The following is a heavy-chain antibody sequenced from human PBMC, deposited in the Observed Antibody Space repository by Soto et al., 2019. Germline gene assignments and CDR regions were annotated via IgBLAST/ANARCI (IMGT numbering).Heavy chain of an antibody. CDR3: VKERSGHSYADS. CDR2: IRGSGDRT. Sequence: EVQLLESGGGLVQPGGSLRLSCAASGFTFSNYAMSWLRQPPGKGLGWVSAIRGSGDRTYYADSVKGRFTISRDNSKNTLYLKMNSLRAEDSAVYYCVKERSGHSYADSWGQGTLVTVSS. CDR1: GFTFSNYA. J-gene: IGHJ4*02. V-gene: IGHV3-23*01. D-gene: IGHD5-18*01.